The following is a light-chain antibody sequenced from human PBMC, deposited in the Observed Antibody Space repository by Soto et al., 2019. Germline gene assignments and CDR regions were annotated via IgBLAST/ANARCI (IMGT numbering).Light chain of an antibody. CDR3: QQRSSWPLT. CDR1: QTVSSY. CDR2: DAS. V-gene: IGKV3-11*01. Sequence: EIVLTQSPATLSLSPGERATLSCRASQTVSSYLAWYQQKAGQAPRPLIYDASNRAPGIPARFSGSGSGTDFTLTISRLEPEDFAVYYCQQRSSWPLTFGGGTKVDIK. J-gene: IGKJ4*01.